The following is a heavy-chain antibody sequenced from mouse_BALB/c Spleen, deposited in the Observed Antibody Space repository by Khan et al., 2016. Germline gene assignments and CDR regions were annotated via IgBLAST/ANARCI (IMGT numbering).Heavy chain of an antibody. J-gene: IGHJ3*01. V-gene: IGHV4-1*02. CDR1: GFDFSRYW. CDR3: SGLHSSGLFAY. Sequence: EVKLLESGGGLVQPGGSLKLSCAASGFDFSRYWMSWVRQAPGKGLEWIGEINPDSSTINYTPSLKDKFIISRDNAKNTLYLQMSKVRSEDTALXYCSGLHSSGLFAYWCRGTLVCVSS. D-gene: IGHD3-1*01. CDR2: INPDSSTI.